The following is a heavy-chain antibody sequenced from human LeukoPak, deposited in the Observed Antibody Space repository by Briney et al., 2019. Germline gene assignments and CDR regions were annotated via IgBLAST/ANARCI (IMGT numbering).Heavy chain of an antibody. CDR2: IIPIFGTA. CDR1: GGTFSSYA. CDR3: ARDKGEGYCSGGSCYSNAFDI. D-gene: IGHD2-15*01. J-gene: IGHJ3*02. V-gene: IGHV1-69*01. Sequence: SVKVSCKASGGTFSSYAISWVRQAPGQGLEWMGGIIPIFGTANYAQKFQGRVTITADESTSTAYMGLSSLRSEDTAVYYCARDKGEGYCSGGSCYSNAFDIWGQGTMVTVSS.